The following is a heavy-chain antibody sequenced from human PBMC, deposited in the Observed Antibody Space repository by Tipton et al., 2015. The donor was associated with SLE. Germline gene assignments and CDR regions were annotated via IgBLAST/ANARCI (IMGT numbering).Heavy chain of an antibody. CDR3: ARARGVLGGSGWFFEL. CDR1: RFTFSTYW. V-gene: IGHV3-23*01. CDR2: ISGSGSGI. J-gene: IGHJ2*01. D-gene: IGHD1-26*01. Sequence: GSLRLSCAASRFTFSTYWMSWVRQAPGKGLEWVSSISGSGSGIYYTNSVKGRFTISRDTSKNTLYLQMNMLRTDDTAIYYCARARGVLGGSGWFFELWGRGTLVTVSS.